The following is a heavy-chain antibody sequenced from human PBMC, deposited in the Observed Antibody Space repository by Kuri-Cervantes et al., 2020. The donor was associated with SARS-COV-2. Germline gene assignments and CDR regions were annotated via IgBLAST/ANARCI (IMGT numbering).Heavy chain of an antibody. CDR2: MNPNSGST. V-gene: IGHV1-8*01. J-gene: IGHJ4*02. CDR3: ARSPSNGDYDGWFDY. Sequence: ASVKVSCKASGYTFTSYDINWVRQATGQGLEWMGWMNPNSGSTSYAQKFQGRVTMTRDTSTSTVYMELSSLRSEDTAVYYCARSPSNGDYDGWFDYWGQGTLVTVSS. D-gene: IGHD4-17*01. CDR1: GYTFTSYD.